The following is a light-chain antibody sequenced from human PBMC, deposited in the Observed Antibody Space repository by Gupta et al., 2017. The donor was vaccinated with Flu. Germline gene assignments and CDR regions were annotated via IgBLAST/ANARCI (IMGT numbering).Light chain of an antibody. V-gene: IGLV7-46*01. CDR2: DTS. J-gene: IGLJ3*02. CDR3: LLFYSNIRV. Sequence: QAVVPPVPSLPVSPGGTVTLTCGPSTGAVTSGHYPYWFQQKPGQAPRTLIYDTSNKYSRTHARFSGSIIGGKAALTLAGAQQEDEAEYYCLLFYSNIRVFGGGTKLTVL. CDR1: TGAVTSGHY.